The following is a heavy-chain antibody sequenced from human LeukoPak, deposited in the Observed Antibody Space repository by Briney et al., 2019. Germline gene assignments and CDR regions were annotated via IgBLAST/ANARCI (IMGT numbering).Heavy chain of an antibody. CDR1: GGTFSSYA. J-gene: IGHJ6*03. V-gene: IGHV1-69*01. Sequence: GSSVKVSCKASGGTFSSYAISWVRQAPGQGLEWMGGIIPIFGTANYAQKFQGRVTITADESTSTAYMELSSLRSEDTAVYYCARDRGYCSGGSCYVHYYYYMDVWGKGTTVTVSS. CDR3: ARDRGYCSGGSCYVHYYYYMDV. D-gene: IGHD2-15*01. CDR2: IIPIFGTA.